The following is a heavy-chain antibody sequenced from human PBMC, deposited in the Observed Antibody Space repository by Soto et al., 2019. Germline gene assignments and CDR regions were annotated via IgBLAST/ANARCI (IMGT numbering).Heavy chain of an antibody. CDR1: GGSISSGGYY. CDR3: ARAIFGSSDY. J-gene: IGHJ4*02. V-gene: IGHV4-31*03. CDR2: IYYSGPT. Sequence: SETLSLTCSVSGGSISSGGYYWSWIRQHPGKGLEWIGYIYYSGPTYYNPSLKSRVTISVDTSKNQFSLKLSSVTAADTAVYYCARAIFGSSDYWGQGTLVTVSS. D-gene: IGHD3-10*02.